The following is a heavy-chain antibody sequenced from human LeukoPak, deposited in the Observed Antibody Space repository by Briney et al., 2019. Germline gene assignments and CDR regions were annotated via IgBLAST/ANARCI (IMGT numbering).Heavy chain of an antibody. CDR1: GFTFSSYG. J-gene: IGHJ4*02. CDR2: IYYDGSNK. Sequence: PGGSLRLSCGASGFTFSSYGMHWVRQAPGKGLEWVAIIYYDGSNKYYADSVKGRFTISRDNSKNMVYLQMNSLRAEDTAVYFCARGSQGIASAKDYWGQGTLVTVSS. V-gene: IGHV3-33*01. D-gene: IGHD6-13*01. CDR3: ARGSQGIASAKDY.